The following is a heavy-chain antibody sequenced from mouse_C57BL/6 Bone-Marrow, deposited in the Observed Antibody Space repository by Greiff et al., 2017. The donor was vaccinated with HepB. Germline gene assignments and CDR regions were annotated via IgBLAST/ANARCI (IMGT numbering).Heavy chain of an antibody. CDR1: GFNIKDDY. D-gene: IGHD1-1*01. V-gene: IGHV14-4*01. CDR3: TLSTVVAHYYAMDY. J-gene: IGHJ4*01. Sequence: VQLKQSGAELVRPGASVKLSCTASGFNIKDDYMHWVKQRPEQGLEWIGWIDPENGDTEYASKFQGKATITADTSSNTAYLQLSSLTSEDTAVYYCTLSTVVAHYYAMDYWGQGTSVTVSS. CDR2: IDPENGDT.